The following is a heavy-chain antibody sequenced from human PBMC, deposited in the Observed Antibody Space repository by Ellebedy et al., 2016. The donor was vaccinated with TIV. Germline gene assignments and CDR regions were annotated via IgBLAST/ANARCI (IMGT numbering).Heavy chain of an antibody. CDR3: VMAGFETTGVRRFDY. CDR1: GFTFKSYA. V-gene: IGHV3-64D*06. Sequence: PGGSLRLSCSASGFTFKSYAMHWLRPAPGKGLDYVSTVTNNGGRTYYADSLKGRFTISRDNSKNTLYLQMTSLRAEDTALIYCVMAGFETTGVRRFDYWGQGTLVTVS. D-gene: IGHD1-1*01. J-gene: IGHJ4*02. CDR2: VTNNGGRT.